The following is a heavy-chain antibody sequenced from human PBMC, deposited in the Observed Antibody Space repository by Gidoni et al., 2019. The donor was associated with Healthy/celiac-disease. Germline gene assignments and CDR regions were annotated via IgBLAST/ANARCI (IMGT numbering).Heavy chain of an antibody. V-gene: IGHV3-23*01. J-gene: IGHJ4*02. CDR2: ISGSGGST. Sequence: EVQLLESGGGLVQPGGSLRLSCAASGFTFSSYAMSWVRQAPGKGLEWVSAISGSGGSTYCADAVKGRFTISRDNSKNTLYLQMISLRAEDTAVYYCAKGRIPPYYCSGGSCPRVGFDYWGQGTLVTVSS. D-gene: IGHD2-15*01. CDR1: GFTFSSYA. CDR3: AKGRIPPYYCSGGSCPRVGFDY.